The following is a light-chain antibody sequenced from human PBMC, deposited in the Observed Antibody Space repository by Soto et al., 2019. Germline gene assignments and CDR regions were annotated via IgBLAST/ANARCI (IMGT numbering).Light chain of an antibody. CDR2: DAS. Sequence: DIQMTQSPSTLSASVGDRVTITCRASQSIRSLLAWYQQKPGKAPKVLIYDASSLGSGVPSRFSGSGSGTEFTLTISSLQPGDFATYFCQQYQTYSTFGQGTRLEIK. CDR3: QQYQTYST. J-gene: IGKJ5*01. V-gene: IGKV1-5*01. CDR1: QSIRSL.